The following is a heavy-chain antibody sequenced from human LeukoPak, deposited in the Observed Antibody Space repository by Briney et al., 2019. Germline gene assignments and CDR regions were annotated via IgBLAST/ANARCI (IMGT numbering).Heavy chain of an antibody. CDR1: GGSISSGDYY. J-gene: IGHJ5*02. CDR2: IYYSGST. V-gene: IGHV4-30-4*02. Sequence: PSETLSLTCTVSGGSISSGDYYWSWIRQPPGKGLEWIGYIYYSGSTYYNPSLKSRVTISVDTSKNQFSLKLSSVTAADTAVYYCARVPIFGVVNRWFDPWGQGTLVTVSS. CDR3: ARVPIFGVVNRWFDP. D-gene: IGHD3-3*01.